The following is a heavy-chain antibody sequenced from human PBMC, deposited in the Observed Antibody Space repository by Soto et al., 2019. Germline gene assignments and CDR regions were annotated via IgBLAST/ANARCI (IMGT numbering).Heavy chain of an antibody. V-gene: IGHV4-59*08. CDR3: ARLKSIAEAGIVSYYYYMAV. CDR2: IYYSGST. J-gene: IGHJ6*03. Sequence: HGGSRILQQQRKGLEWIGYIYYSGSTNYNPSLKSRVTISVDTSKNQFSLKLSSVTAADTAVYYCARLKSIAEAGIVSYYYYMAVWGKGSTVTVS. D-gene: IGHD6-19*01. CDR1: HG.